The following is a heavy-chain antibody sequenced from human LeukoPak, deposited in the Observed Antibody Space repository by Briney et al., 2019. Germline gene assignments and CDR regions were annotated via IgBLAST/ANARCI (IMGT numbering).Heavy chain of an antibody. D-gene: IGHD2-2*02. J-gene: IGHJ4*02. CDR2: INPDGTTT. CDR3: ARGTALQDY. Sequence: GGSLRLSCAASGFTFSPYWMHWVRQAPGKGLVWVSHINPDGTTTSYADSVKGRFTISRDNAQNTLYLQMNSLRAEDTAVYYCARGTALQDYWGREPWSPSPQ. V-gene: IGHV3-74*01. CDR1: GFTFSPYW.